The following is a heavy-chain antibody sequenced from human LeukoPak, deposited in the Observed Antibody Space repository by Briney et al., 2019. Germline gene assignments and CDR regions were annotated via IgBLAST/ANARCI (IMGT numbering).Heavy chain of an antibody. Sequence: GGSLRLSCAASGFTFSSYSMNWVRQAPGKGLEWVSSISSSSSYIYYADSVKGRFTISRDNAKNSLYLQMNSLRTEDTAIYFCAKAKLTVGQREGFDYWGQGTLVTVSS. CDR1: GFTFSSYS. CDR2: ISSSSSYI. J-gene: IGHJ4*02. V-gene: IGHV3-21*04. CDR3: AKAKLTVGQREGFDY. D-gene: IGHD3-9*01.